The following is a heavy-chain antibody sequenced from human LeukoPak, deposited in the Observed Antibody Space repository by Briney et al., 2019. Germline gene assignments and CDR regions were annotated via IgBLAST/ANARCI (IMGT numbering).Heavy chain of an antibody. Sequence: PSETLSLTCAVYGGSFSGFYWSWIRQPPGKGLEWIGEINHSGNTNYNPSLKSRVTISADTSKNQFSLNLSSVTAADTAVYYCAVSGYSSGWYSYFQHWGQGTLVTVSS. CDR1: GGSFSGFY. J-gene: IGHJ1*01. CDR2: INHSGNT. D-gene: IGHD6-19*01. CDR3: AVSGYSSGWYSYFQH. V-gene: IGHV4-34*01.